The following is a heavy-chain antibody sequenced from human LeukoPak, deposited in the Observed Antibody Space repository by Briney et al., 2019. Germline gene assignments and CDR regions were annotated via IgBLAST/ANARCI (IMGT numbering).Heavy chain of an antibody. Sequence: GGSLRLSCAASGFTFSSYSMSWVRQAPGKGLEWISYITGSSNTIHYADSVKGRFTISRDNAKNSLYLQMNSLRAEDTAVYYCAREGFPVSLDYWGQGTLVTVSS. J-gene: IGHJ4*02. CDR1: GFTFSSYS. V-gene: IGHV3-48*01. CDR2: ITGSSNTI. CDR3: AREGFPVSLDY. D-gene: IGHD2-8*01.